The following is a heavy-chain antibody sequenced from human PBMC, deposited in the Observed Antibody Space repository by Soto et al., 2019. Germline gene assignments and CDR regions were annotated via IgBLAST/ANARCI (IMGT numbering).Heavy chain of an antibody. V-gene: IGHV3-11*06. D-gene: IGHD3-10*01. CDR1: GFTFSDYY. J-gene: IGHJ6*02. CDR3: ARVPYYFTSGTDYGMDV. Sequence: PGGSLRLSCAASGFTFSDYYMTWIRQAPGKGPDWVSYISSSGGYTNYADSVNGRFTVSRGNAKNSLYLQMHSLRAEDTAVYYCARVPYYFTSGTDYGMDVWGQGTTVTVSS. CDR2: ISSSGGYT.